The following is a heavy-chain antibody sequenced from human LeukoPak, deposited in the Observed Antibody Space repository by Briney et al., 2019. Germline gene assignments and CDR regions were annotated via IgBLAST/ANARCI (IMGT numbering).Heavy chain of an antibody. V-gene: IGHV3-30*03. J-gene: IGHJ4*02. CDR2: ISSDGNDK. CDR3: TPKVTRGNSGDDYDD. CDR1: GVTFRSYG. D-gene: IGHD5-12*01. Sequence: GGSLRLSCAVSGVTFRSYGRHWVRQAPGKGLEWVALISSDGNDKLYGDSVRGRFTISRDDSKSTLYLQMNSLRAEDTAVYYCTPKVTRGNSGDDYDDWGQGTLVTVSS.